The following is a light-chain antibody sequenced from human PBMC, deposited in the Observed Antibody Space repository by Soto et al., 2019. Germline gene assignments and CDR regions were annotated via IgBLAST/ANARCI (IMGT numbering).Light chain of an antibody. CDR2: KAS. CDR1: QGLSTY. Sequence: DIQLTQSPSSVCASVGDRVTITCRASQGLSTYLAWYQQKPGKAPKLLIYKASTLKSGVPSRFSGSRSGTEFTLTISSLQPEDFASYYCLQDYGDSWTFGQGTKVDIK. J-gene: IGKJ1*01. CDR3: LQDYGDSWT. V-gene: IGKV1-12*01.